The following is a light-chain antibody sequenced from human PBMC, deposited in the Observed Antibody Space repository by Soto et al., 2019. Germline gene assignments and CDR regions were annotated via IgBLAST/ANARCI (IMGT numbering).Light chain of an antibody. CDR3: QQYGGPVPWT. Sequence: EVVLTQSPGTLSLSPWERATVSCRASQTISKNYLAWYQKKPGQAPRLLIYGASTRATGIPDRFTGSGSGTDFTLTIARLEPEDFALYYCQQYGGPVPWTFGQGTKVDIK. V-gene: IGKV3-20*01. CDR2: GAS. J-gene: IGKJ1*01. CDR1: QTISKNY.